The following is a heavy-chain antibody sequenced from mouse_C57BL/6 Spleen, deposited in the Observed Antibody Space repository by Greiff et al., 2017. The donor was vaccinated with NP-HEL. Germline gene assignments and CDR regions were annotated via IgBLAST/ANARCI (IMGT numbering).Heavy chain of an antibody. D-gene: IGHD3-3*01. CDR3: ARDGGQYYFDY. Sequence: EVKLMESGPGLVKPSQSLSLTCSVTGYSITSGYYWNWIRQFPGNKLEWMGYISYDGSNNYNPSLKNRISITRDTSKNQFFLKLNSVTTEDTATYYCARDGGQYYFDYWGQGTTLTVSS. CDR2: ISYDGSN. CDR1: GYSITSGYY. V-gene: IGHV3-6*01. J-gene: IGHJ2*01.